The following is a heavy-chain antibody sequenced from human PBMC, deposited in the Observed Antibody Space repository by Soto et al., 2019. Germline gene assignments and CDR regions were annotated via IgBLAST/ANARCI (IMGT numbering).Heavy chain of an antibody. J-gene: IGHJ4*02. Sequence: QVQLVESGGGVVQPGRSLRLSCAASGFTFSTYGMHWVRQPPGKGLEWVAVISSDGKSEHYADPVKGRFSISRDNSKNTLSLQMYSLRVEDTAVYYCAKTITTYSGDSRGRGALVEYWGKGTLVTVSS. CDR1: GFTFSTYG. CDR3: AKTITTYSGDSRGRGALVEY. CDR2: ISSDGKSE. D-gene: IGHD3-22*01. V-gene: IGHV3-30*18.